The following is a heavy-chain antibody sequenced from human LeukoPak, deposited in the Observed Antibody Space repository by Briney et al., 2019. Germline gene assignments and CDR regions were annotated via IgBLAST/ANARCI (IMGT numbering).Heavy chain of an antibody. CDR1: GFTFSSYA. D-gene: IGHD3-10*01. Sequence: GGSLRLSCAASGFTFSSYAMSWVRQAPGKGLEWVSAISGSGGSTYYADSVKGRFTISRDNSKNTLYLQMNSLRAEDTAVYYCAKDYYGSGSYPPLNWFDPWGQGTLVTVSS. CDR3: AKDYYGSGSYPPLNWFDP. J-gene: IGHJ5*02. CDR2: ISGSGGST. V-gene: IGHV3-23*01.